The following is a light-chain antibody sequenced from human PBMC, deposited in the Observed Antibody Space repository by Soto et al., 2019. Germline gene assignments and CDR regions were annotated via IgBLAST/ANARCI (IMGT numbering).Light chain of an antibody. CDR3: SSSVSSSVI. Sequence: QSVLTQPASVSGSPGQSITISCTGTGSDVGGYKYVSWYQQHPGKAPKLMIYDVSNRPSGVSNRFSGSKSGNTASLTISGLQAEDEADYYCSSSVSSSVIFGGGTQLTVL. V-gene: IGLV2-14*03. CDR2: DVS. CDR1: GSDVGGYKY. J-gene: IGLJ2*01.